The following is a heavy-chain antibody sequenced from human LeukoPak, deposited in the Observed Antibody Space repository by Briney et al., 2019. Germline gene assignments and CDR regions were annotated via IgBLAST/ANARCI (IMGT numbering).Heavy chain of an antibody. Sequence: ASVKVSCKASGYTFTSYAIHWVRQAPGQGLEWMGWITPSGGTNYPQKFQGRVAITWDTSITTAYMDLSRLTSDDTAVYYCARGNRHITMVRGPQGYWGQGTLVTVSS. CDR3: ARGNRHITMVRGPQGY. V-gene: IGHV1-2*02. CDR1: GYTFTSYA. D-gene: IGHD3-10*01. CDR2: ITPSGGT. J-gene: IGHJ4*02.